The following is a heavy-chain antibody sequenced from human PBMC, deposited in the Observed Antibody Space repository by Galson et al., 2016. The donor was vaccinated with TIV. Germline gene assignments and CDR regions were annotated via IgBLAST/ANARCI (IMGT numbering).Heavy chain of an antibody. D-gene: IGHD3-10*01. Sequence: LSLTCAVSGYSISSGYYWGWMRQPPGKGLEWIGNIYPSGSTYYNPSLKSRVTISVDTSKNQFSLKLSSVTAADTAVYFCAKHMSEPGTRGFDYWGQGTLVTVSS. CDR1: GYSISSGYY. J-gene: IGHJ4*02. CDR3: AKHMSEPGTRGFDY. V-gene: IGHV4-38-2*01. CDR2: IYPSGST.